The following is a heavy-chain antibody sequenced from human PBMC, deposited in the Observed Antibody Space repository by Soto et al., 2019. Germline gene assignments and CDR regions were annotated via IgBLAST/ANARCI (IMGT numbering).Heavy chain of an antibody. D-gene: IGHD6-13*01. CDR1: GGSISSYY. CDR3: ARLTYSSSWYNLDY. CDR2: IYYSGST. V-gene: IGHV4-59*08. Sequence: SETLSLTCTVSGGSISSYYWSWIRQPPGKGLELIGYIYYSGSTNYNPSLKSRVTISVDTSKNQFSLKLSSMTAADTAVYYCARLTYSSSWYNLDYWGQGTLVTVS. J-gene: IGHJ4*02.